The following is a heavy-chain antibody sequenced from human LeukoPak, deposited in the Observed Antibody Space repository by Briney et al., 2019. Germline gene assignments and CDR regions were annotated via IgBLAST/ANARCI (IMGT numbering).Heavy chain of an antibody. Sequence: QPGGSLRLSCAASGFNFNSYWMHWVRQAPGKGLVWVSCINGDGSNTKYAYSVKGRFTISSDNAQNPLSVPVNSLRAEVTAVYYCARTPRLDYWGTGTLVTVSS. J-gene: IGHJ4*02. CDR2: INGDGSNT. CDR3: ARTPRLDY. V-gene: IGHV3-74*03. CDR1: GFNFNSYW.